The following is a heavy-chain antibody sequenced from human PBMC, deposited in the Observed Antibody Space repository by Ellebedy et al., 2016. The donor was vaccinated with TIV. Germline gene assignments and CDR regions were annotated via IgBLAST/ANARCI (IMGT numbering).Heavy chain of an antibody. CDR3: AREGFDY. V-gene: IGHV1-18*01. Sequence: ASVKVSCKASGYIFASYCINWVRQTPGQGLEWMGSISHQGETNYLQKLQGRVSMTTDTSTSTAYMELRSVTFDDTALYYCAREGFDYWGQGTLVTVS. CDR1: GYIFASYC. J-gene: IGHJ4*02. CDR2: SISHQGET.